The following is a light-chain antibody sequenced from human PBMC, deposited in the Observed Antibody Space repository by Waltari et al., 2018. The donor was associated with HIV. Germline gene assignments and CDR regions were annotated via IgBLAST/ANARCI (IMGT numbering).Light chain of an antibody. Sequence: DIQMTQSLSSLSASVGVRVTITCRASHDITEYLNWYQQKPGKAPKLLIYGASTLESGVPSRVSGSGSGRDFTLTISSLQPDDFATYYGQQSYNMNTFGQGTKLDIK. CDR3: QQSYNMNT. J-gene: IGKJ2*01. CDR2: GAS. CDR1: HDITEY. V-gene: IGKV1-39*01.